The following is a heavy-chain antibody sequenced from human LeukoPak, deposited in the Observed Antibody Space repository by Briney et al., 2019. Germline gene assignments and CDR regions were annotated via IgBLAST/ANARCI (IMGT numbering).Heavy chain of an antibody. CDR2: ISSSSSYI. J-gene: IGHJ4*02. Sequence: GGSLRLSCAASGFTFSSYSMNWVRQAPGKGLEWVSSISSSSSYIYYADSVKGRFTISRDNAKNSLYLQMNSLRAEDTAVYYCAKDRVVAAGDDYWGQGTLVTVSS. CDR1: GFTFSSYS. D-gene: IGHD2-15*01. CDR3: AKDRVVAAGDDY. V-gene: IGHV3-21*04.